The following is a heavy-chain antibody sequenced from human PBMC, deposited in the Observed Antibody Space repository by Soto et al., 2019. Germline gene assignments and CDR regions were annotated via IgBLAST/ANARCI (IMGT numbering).Heavy chain of an antibody. J-gene: IGHJ4*02. CDR1: GGSISSSSYY. Sequence: SETLSLTCTVSGGSISSSSYYWGWIRQPPGKGLEWIGSIYYSGSTYYNPSLKSRVTISVDTSKNQFSLKLSSVTAADTAVYYCARLWFGEYFYYWGQGTLVTVSS. CDR2: IYYSGST. D-gene: IGHD3-10*01. CDR3: ARLWFGEYFYY. V-gene: IGHV4-39*01.